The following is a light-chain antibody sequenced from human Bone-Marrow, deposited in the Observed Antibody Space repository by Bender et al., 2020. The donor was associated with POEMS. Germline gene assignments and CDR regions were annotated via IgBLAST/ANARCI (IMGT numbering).Light chain of an antibody. CDR1: GSNIGGYP. CDR2: GNS. V-gene: IGLV1-44*01. J-gene: IGLJ3*02. CDR3: VAWDASLNGWV. Sequence: QSVLTQPPSVSGTPGQRVTISCSGSGSNIGGYPVNWYKQLPGTAPKLLMYGNSNRPSGVPDRFSGSKSGTSASLAITGLQSDDEAIYFCVAWDASLNGWVFGGGTKLTVL.